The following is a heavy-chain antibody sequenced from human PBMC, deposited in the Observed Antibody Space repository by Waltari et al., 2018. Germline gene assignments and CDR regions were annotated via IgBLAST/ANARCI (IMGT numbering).Heavy chain of an antibody. Sequence: QVQLQESGPGLVKPSQTLSLTCTVSGGSISSGGYYWSWIRQRPGKGLEWIGYIYYSGSTYYNPSLKSRVTISVDTSKNQFSLKLSSVTAADTAVYYCARGGGFSSWYPLAPFDYWGQGTLVTVSS. CDR1: GGSISSGGYY. CDR3: ARGGGFSSWYPLAPFDY. D-gene: IGHD6-13*01. V-gene: IGHV4-31*03. J-gene: IGHJ4*02. CDR2: IYYSGST.